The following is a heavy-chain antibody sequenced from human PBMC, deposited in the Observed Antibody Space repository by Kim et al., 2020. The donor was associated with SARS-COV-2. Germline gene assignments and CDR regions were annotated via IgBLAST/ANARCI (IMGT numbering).Heavy chain of an antibody. J-gene: IGHJ4*02. CDR1: GGSISSSSYY. CDR2: IYYSGST. CDR3: ARQLYDSSDGY. D-gene: IGHD3-22*01. Sequence: SETLSLTCTVSGGSISSSSYYWGWIRQPPGKGLEWIGSIYYSGSTYYNPSLKSRVTISVDTSKNQFSLKLSSVTAADTAVYYCARQLYDSSDGYWGQGTLVTVSS. V-gene: IGHV4-39*01.